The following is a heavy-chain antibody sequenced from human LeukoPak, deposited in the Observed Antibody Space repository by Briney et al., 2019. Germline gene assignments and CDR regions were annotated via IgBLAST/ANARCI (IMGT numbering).Heavy chain of an antibody. D-gene: IGHD5-24*01. J-gene: IGHJ4*02. CDR2: ISGYQGNR. CDR3: ARSDLGTITAGSFNY. Sequence: GASVTVSCKASGYTFTNYGITWVRQAPGQGLEWMGWISGYQGNRKYAQNFQGRVTMTIDTSTSTAYMDLRSQRSDDTAIYFCARSDLGTITAGSFNYWGQGTLVAVSS. CDR1: GYTFTNYG. V-gene: IGHV1-18*01.